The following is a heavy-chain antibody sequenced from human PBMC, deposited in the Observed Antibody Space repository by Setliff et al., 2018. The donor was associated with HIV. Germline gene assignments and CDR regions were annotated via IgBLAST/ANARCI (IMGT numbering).Heavy chain of an antibody. Sequence: SETLSLTCTVSGGSISSGSYYWSWIRQPAGKGLEWIGRIYTSGNTNYNPSLKSRVTISADTSKKQFSLKLNSVTAADTAVYYCARGRYSSGWYKDAFDIWGQGTMVTVAS. CDR1: GGSISSGSYY. D-gene: IGHD6-19*01. J-gene: IGHJ3*02. V-gene: IGHV4-61*02. CDR3: ARGRYSSGWYKDAFDI. CDR2: IYTSGNT.